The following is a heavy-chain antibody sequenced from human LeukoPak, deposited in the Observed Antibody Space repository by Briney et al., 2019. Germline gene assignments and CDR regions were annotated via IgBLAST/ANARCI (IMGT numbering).Heavy chain of an antibody. CDR2: INHSGST. Sequence: SETLSLTCTVSGGSISSYYWSWIRQPPGKGLEWIGEINHSGSTNYNPSLKSRVTISVDTSKNQFSLKLSSVTAADTAVYYCARKRSGWYSPWGQGTLVTVSS. V-gene: IGHV4-34*01. CDR1: GGSISSYY. J-gene: IGHJ5*02. CDR3: ARKRSGWYSP. D-gene: IGHD6-19*01.